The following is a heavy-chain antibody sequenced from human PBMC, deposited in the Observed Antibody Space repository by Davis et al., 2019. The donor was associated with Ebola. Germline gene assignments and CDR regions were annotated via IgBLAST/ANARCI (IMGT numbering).Heavy chain of an antibody. CDR2: INHSGST. D-gene: IGHD3-3*01. J-gene: IGHJ4*02. CDR1: GGSFSGYY. CDR3: ARGYDFWSGLPDY. V-gene: IGHV4-34*01. Sequence: MPSETLSLTCAVYGGSFSGYYWSWIRQPPGKGLEWIGEINHSGSTNYNPSLKSRVTISVDTSKNQFSLKLSSVTAADTAVYYCARGYDFWSGLPDYWGQGTLVTVSS.